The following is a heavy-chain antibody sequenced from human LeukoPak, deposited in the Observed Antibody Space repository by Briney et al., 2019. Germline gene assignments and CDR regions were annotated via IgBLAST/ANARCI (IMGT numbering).Heavy chain of an antibody. CDR3: ARYWGTGTTFSYFDY. D-gene: IGHD1-1*01. J-gene: IGHJ4*02. Sequence: ASVKVSCKASGYTFTSYGIIWVRQAPGQGLEWMGWISAYNGNTNYAQKLQGRVTMTTDTSTSTAYMELRSLRSDDTAVYYCARYWGTGTTFSYFDYWGQGTLVTVSS. V-gene: IGHV1-18*01. CDR2: ISAYNGNT. CDR1: GYTFTSYG.